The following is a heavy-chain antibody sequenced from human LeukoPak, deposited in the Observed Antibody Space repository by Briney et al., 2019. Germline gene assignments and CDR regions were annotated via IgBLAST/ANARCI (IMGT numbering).Heavy chain of an antibody. CDR1: GFTFSSYS. V-gene: IGHV3-48*01. J-gene: IGHJ4*02. D-gene: IGHD3-10*01. Sequence: GGSLRLSCAASGFTFSSYSMNWVRQAPGKGLEWVSYISSSSSTIYYADSVKGRFTISRDNAKNSLYLQVNSLRAEDTAVYYCARDPITMVRGPPGGYWGQGTLVTVSS. CDR3: ARDPITMVRGPPGGY. CDR2: ISSSSSTI.